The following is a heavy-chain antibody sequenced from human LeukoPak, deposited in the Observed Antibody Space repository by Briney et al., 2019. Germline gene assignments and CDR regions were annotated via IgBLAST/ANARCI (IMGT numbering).Heavy chain of an antibody. Sequence: ASVKVSCKASGYTFTSYGISWVRQAPGQGLEWMGWISAYNGNTNYARKLQGRVTMTTDTSTSTAYMELRSLRSDDTAVYYCARDPARQQGSLFFDYWGQGTLVTVSS. J-gene: IGHJ4*02. CDR1: GYTFTSYG. CDR2: ISAYNGNT. V-gene: IGHV1-18*01. D-gene: IGHD6-13*01. CDR3: ARDPARQQGSLFFDY.